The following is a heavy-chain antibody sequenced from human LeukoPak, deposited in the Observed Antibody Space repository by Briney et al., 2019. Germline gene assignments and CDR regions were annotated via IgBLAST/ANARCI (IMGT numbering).Heavy chain of an antibody. J-gene: IGHJ4*02. CDR3: ARWGRDYPSPFDY. CDR2: ISAYNGHT. V-gene: IGHV1-18*01. D-gene: IGHD3-16*01. CDR1: GYIFTDYG. Sequence: ASVKVSCKASGYIFTDYGINWVRQAPGQGLEWMGWISAYNGHTNYAQNLQGRVTMTADTSTTTGYMELGSLTSDDTAVYYCARWGRDYPSPFDYWGQGSLVTVSS.